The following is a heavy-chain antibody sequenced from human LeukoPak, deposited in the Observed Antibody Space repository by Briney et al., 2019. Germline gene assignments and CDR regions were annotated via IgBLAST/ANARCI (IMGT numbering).Heavy chain of an antibody. D-gene: IGHD6-19*01. V-gene: IGHV3-21*01. CDR1: GFTFSSYS. J-gene: IGHJ4*02. CDR2: ISSSRSYI. Sequence: PGGSLRLPCAASGFTFSSYSMNWVRQAPGKGLEWVSSISSSRSYIYYADSVKGRFTISRDNAKNSLYLQMNSLRAEDTAVYYCARDSAVAYFDYWGQGTLVTVSS. CDR3: ARDSAVAYFDY.